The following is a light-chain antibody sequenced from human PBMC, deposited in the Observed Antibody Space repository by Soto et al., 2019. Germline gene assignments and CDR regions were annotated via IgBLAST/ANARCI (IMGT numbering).Light chain of an antibody. Sequence: QSVLTQPPSASGSPGQSVTIPCTGTSSDVGGYNYVSWYQQHPGKAPKLMIYEVSKRPSGVPDRFSGSKSGNTASLTVSGLQAEDEADYYCSSYAGSNNPNVFGTGTKLTVL. V-gene: IGLV2-8*01. CDR2: EVS. CDR3: SSYAGSNNPNV. J-gene: IGLJ1*01. CDR1: SSDVGGYNY.